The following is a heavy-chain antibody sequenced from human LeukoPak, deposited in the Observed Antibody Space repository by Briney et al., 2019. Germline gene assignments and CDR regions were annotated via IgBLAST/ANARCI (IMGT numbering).Heavy chain of an antibody. CDR1: GGSISSYY. J-gene: IGHJ6*02. CDR3: ARRPYYYYGMDV. CDR2: IYYSGST. V-gene: IGHV4-59*01. Sequence: SETLSLTCTVSGGSISSYYWSWIRQPPGKGLEWIGYIYYSGSTNYNPSLKSRVTISVDTSKNQFSLKLSSVTAADTAVYYCARRPYYYYGMDVWGQGTTVTVSS.